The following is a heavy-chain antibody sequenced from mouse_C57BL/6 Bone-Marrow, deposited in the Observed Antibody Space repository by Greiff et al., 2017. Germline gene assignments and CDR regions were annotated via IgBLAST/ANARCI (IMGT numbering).Heavy chain of an antibody. V-gene: IGHV5-17*01. CDR2: ISSGSSTI. CDR1: GFTFSDYG. J-gene: IGHJ2*01. Sequence: EVQLVESGGGLVKPGGSLKLSCAASGFTFSDYGMHWVRQAPEKGLEWVAYISSGSSTIYYADTVKGRFTISRANAKNTLFLQMTSLRSEDTAMYYCARTLYGSTLYYFDYWGQGTTLTVSS. CDR3: ARTLYGSTLYYFDY. D-gene: IGHD1-1*01.